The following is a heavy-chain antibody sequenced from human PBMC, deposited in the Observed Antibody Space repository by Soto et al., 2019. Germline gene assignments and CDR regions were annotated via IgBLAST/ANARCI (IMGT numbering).Heavy chain of an antibody. D-gene: IGHD6-19*01. CDR2: IYYSGST. J-gene: IGHJ6*02. CDR1: GGSISSSSYY. V-gene: IGHV4-39*01. Sequence: SETLSLTCTVSGGSISSSSYYWGWIRQPPGKGLERIGSIYYSGSTYYNPSLKSRVTISVDTSKNQFSLKLSSVTAADTAVYYCARLEIAVAGTYYYGMDVWGQGTTVTVSS. CDR3: ARLEIAVAGTYYYGMDV.